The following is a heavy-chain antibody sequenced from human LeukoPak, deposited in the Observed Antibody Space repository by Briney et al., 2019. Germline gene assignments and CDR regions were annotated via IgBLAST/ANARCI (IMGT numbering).Heavy chain of an antibody. CDR3: ARLPTVTTYDY. J-gene: IGHJ4*02. CDR1: GYSFTTYW. V-gene: IGHV5-51*01. Sequence: GESLNISCKGSGYSFTTYWIGWVRQMPGKGLEWMGIIYPGDSETRYSPSFQGQVTISADKSITTAYLQWSSLKASDTAMYYCARLPTVTTYDYWGQGTLVTVSS. D-gene: IGHD4-17*01. CDR2: IYPGDSET.